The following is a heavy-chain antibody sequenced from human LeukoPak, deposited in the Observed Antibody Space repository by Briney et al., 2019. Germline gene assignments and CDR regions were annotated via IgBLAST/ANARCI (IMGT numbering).Heavy chain of an antibody. CDR1: GYSFTSYW. CDR2: IYPGDSDT. J-gene: IGHJ4*02. D-gene: IGHD2-2*01. V-gene: IGHV5-51*01. CDR3: ARQLVVPAATHYFDY. Sequence: PGESLKISCKGSGYSFTSYWIGWVRQMPGKSLEWMGIIYPGDSDTRYSPSFQGQVTISADKSISTAYLQWSSLKASDTAMYYCARQLVVPAATHYFDYWGQGTLVTVSS.